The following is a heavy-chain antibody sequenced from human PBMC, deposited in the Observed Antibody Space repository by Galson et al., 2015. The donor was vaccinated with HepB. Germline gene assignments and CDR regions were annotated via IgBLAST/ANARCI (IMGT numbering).Heavy chain of an antibody. CDR2: INPSGGST. CDR1: GSTFTSYY. CDR3: ARDRYGYGSGSLYYYYYMDV. D-gene: IGHD3-10*01. Sequence: SVKVSCKASGSTFTSYYMHWVRQAPGQGLEWMGIINPSGGSTSYAQKFQGRVTMTRDTSTSTVYMELSSLRSEDTAVYYCARDRYGYGSGSLYYYYYMDVWGKGTTVTVSS. V-gene: IGHV1-46*03. J-gene: IGHJ6*03.